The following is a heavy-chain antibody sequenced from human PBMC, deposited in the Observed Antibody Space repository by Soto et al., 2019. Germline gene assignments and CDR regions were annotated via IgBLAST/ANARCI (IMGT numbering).Heavy chain of an antibody. CDR3: AKARDSSGWYSDYFDY. CDR1: GFTFSSYA. D-gene: IGHD6-19*01. V-gene: IGHV3-23*01. Sequence: GGSLRLSCAASGFTFSSYAMSWVRQAPGKGLEWVSAISGSGGSTYYADSVKGRFTISRDNSKNTLYLQMNSLRAEDTAVYYRAKARDSSGWYSDYFDYWGQGTLVTVSS. CDR2: ISGSGGST. J-gene: IGHJ4*02.